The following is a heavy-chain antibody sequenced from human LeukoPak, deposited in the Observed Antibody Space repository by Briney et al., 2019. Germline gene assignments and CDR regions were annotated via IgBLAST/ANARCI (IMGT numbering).Heavy chain of an antibody. D-gene: IGHD1-26*01. CDR2: ISGSGGST. Sequence: SGGSLRLSCAASGFTFSSCAMSWVRQAPGNGLEWVSAISGSGGSTYYADSVKGRYTISRDNSKNTLYLQMNSLRAEDTAVYYCAKGATGAQYFDYWGQGTLVTVSS. CDR3: AKGATGAQYFDY. V-gene: IGHV3-23*01. CDR1: GFTFSSCA. J-gene: IGHJ4*02.